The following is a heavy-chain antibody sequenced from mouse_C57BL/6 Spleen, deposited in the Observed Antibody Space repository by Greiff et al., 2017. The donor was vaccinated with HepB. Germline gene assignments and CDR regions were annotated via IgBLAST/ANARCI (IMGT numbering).Heavy chain of an antibody. CDR3: ARNYGSSDGDY. D-gene: IGHD1-1*01. Sequence: EVQGVESGGGLVKPGGSLKLSCAASGFTFSDYGMHWVRQAPEKGLEWVAYISRGSSTIYYADTVKGRFTISRDNAKNTLFLQMTSLRSEDTAMYYCARNYGSSDGDYWGQGTTLTVSS. V-gene: IGHV5-17*01. CDR2: ISRGSSTI. CDR1: GFTFSDYG. J-gene: IGHJ2*01.